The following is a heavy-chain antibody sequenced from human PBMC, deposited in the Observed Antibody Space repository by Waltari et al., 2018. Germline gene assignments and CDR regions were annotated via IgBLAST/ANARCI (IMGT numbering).Heavy chain of an antibody. CDR3: ARVGVAVAGTLDY. CDR1: GGTFSSYA. J-gene: IGHJ4*02. Sequence: QVQLVQSGAEVKKPGSSVKVSCKASGGTFSSYATSRVRQAPGQGLEWMGGSIPNFGTANYAQKFQCRVTITTDESTSTAYMELSSLRSEDTAVYYCARVGVAVAGTLDYWGQGTLVTVSS. CDR2: SIPNFGTA. V-gene: IGHV1-69*05. D-gene: IGHD6-19*01.